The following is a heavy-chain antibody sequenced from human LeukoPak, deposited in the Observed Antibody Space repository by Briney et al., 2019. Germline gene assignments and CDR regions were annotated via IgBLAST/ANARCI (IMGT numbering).Heavy chain of an antibody. J-gene: IGHJ4*02. V-gene: IGHV3-23*01. CDR1: GFTFSSYA. Sequence: PGGSLRLSCAASGFTFSSYAMSWVRQAPGKGLEWVSAISGSGVITYYADSVKGRFTISRDNSKNTLYLQMNSLRAEDTALYYCARDSYAAAGAIEYWGQGILVTVSS. D-gene: IGHD2-8*01. CDR2: ISGSGVIT. CDR3: ARDSYAAAGAIEY.